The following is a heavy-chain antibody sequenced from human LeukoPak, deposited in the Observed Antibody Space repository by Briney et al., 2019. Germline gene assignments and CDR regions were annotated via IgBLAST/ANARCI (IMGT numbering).Heavy chain of an antibody. CDR2: IIPIFGTA. J-gene: IGHJ4*02. V-gene: IGHV1-69*13. CDR3: AREARYYDILTGYYLFYFDY. D-gene: IGHD3-9*01. Sequence: SVKVSCKASGGTFSSYAISWVRQAPGQGLAWMGGIIPIFGTANYAQKFQGRVTITADESTSTAYMELSSLRSEDTAVYYCAREARYYDILTGYYLFYFDYWGQGTLVTVSS. CDR1: GGTFSSYA.